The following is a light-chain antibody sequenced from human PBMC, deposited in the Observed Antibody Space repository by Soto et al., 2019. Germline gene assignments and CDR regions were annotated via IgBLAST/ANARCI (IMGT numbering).Light chain of an antibody. Sequence: QSALTQPLSASGTPGQRVTISCSGSSSNIGSNTVNWYQQLPGTAPKLLIYSNNQRPSGVPDRFSGSKSGTSASLAISGLQSEDEADYYCAAWDDSLNGPDSVFGTGTKVTVL. V-gene: IGLV1-44*01. J-gene: IGLJ1*01. CDR2: SNN. CDR3: AAWDDSLNGPDSV. CDR1: SSNIGSNT.